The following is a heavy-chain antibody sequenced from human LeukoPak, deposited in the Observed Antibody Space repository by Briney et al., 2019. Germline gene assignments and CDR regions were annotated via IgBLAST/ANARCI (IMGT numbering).Heavy chain of an antibody. Sequence: PGRSLRLSCAASGFTVSSYGMHWVRQAPGKGLEWVAVISYDGSNKYYADSVKGRFTISRDNSKNTLYLQMNSLRAEDTAVYYCAKSYDSSGYYLDYYYGMDVWGQGTTVTVSS. CDR2: ISYDGSNK. D-gene: IGHD3-22*01. CDR3: AKSYDSSGYYLDYYYGMDV. V-gene: IGHV3-30*18. CDR1: GFTVSSYG. J-gene: IGHJ6*02.